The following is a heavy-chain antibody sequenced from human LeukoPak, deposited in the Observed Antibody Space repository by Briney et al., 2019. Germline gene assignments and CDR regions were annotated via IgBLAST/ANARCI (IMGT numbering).Heavy chain of an antibody. Sequence: SSETLSLTCTVPGGSISSGDYYWSWIRQPPGKGLEWIGYIYYSGSTYYNPSLKSRVTISVDTSKNQFSLKLSSVTAADTAVYYCARGVGSYRFDYWGQGTLVTVSS. V-gene: IGHV4-30-4*01. CDR3: ARGVGSYRFDY. CDR2: IYYSGST. D-gene: IGHD1-26*01. J-gene: IGHJ4*02. CDR1: GGSISSGDYY.